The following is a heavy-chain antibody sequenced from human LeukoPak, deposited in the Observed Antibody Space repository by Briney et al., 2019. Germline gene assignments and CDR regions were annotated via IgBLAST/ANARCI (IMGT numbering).Heavy chain of an antibody. J-gene: IGHJ4*02. Sequence: GGSLRLSCAASGFIFSNYAMSWVRQAPGKGLQWVSAFSGSGGSTYYADSVKGRFTISRDNSKNTLYLQMNSLRAEDTAVYYCAKDWYYGSGSYLNPFDYWGQGTLVTVSS. D-gene: IGHD3-10*01. V-gene: IGHV3-23*01. CDR3: AKDWYYGSGSYLNPFDY. CDR2: FSGSGGST. CDR1: GFIFSNYA.